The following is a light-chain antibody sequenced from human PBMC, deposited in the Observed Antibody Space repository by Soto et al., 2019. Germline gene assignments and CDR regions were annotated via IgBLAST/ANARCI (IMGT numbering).Light chain of an antibody. CDR2: GAS. CDR1: QSVRSN. Sequence: EIVLTQSPATLSVSPCERATLSCSASQSVRSNLAWYQQKPGQGPRLLIFGASTRATNIPARFSGSGSGTEFTLTISSLQSEDFAVYYCQQYINWPPLTFGGGTKVDIK. V-gene: IGKV3-15*01. CDR3: QQYINWPPLT. J-gene: IGKJ4*01.